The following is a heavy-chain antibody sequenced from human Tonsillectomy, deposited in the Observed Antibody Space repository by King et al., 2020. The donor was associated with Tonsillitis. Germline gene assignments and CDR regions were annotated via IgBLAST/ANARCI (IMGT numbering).Heavy chain of an antibody. CDR3: ARGSHPDY. Sequence: VKLVESGGGMVQPGSSLRLSCAASGFTFSSYAMYWVRKAPGKGLEWVAVISYDGSNKYYADSVKGRFTISRDNSKNTLYLQMNSLRVEDTGVYYCARGSHPDYWGQGPLVTVSS. V-gene: IGHV3-30*04. CDR1: GFTFSSYA. J-gene: IGHJ4*02. CDR2: ISYDGSNK.